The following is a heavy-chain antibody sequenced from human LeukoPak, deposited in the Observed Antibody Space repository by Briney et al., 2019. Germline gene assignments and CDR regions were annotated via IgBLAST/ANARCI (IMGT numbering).Heavy chain of an antibody. D-gene: IGHD5-18*01. J-gene: IGHJ4*02. Sequence: GGSLRLSCAASGFTFSNSGMHWVRQAPGKGLEWVAVIWYDGSNKYYADSVKGRFTISRDNSKNTLYLQMNSLRAEDTAVYYCARGRIQLFPYFDYWGQGTLVTVSS. CDR3: ARGRIQLFPYFDY. V-gene: IGHV3-33*08. CDR2: IWYDGSNK. CDR1: GFTFSNSG.